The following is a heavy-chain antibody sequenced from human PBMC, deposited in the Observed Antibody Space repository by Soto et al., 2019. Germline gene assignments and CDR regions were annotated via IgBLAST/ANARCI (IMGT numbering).Heavy chain of an antibody. CDR2: ISYDGNNK. V-gene: IGHV3-30-3*01. D-gene: IGHD2-15*01. CDR3: ARAGCDGGTCYTLVGLRYGMDV. Sequence: QVQLVESGGGMVQPGRSLRLSCAASGFTFSNYAMYWVRQAPGKGLEWVAVISYDGNNKYYADSVKGRFTISRDNSKNRLYLQMNCLRAEDTSVYYCARAGCDGGTCYTLVGLRYGMDVWGQGTTVTVSS. CDR1: GFTFSNYA. J-gene: IGHJ6*02.